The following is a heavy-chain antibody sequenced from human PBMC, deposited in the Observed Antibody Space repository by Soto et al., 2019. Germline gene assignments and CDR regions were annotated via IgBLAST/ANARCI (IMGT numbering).Heavy chain of an antibody. CDR2: ISYSGST. Sequence: QVQLQESGPGLVKPSETLSLTCTVSGGSISSYYWSWIRQPPGKGLEWIGYISYSGSTNYNPSLKSRVTTSVATSNNQFSLRLSSVTAADTAVYYCARLTTISGTDYWGQGTLVTVSS. J-gene: IGHJ4*02. D-gene: IGHD1-1*01. CDR3: ARLTTISGTDY. CDR1: GGSISSYY. V-gene: IGHV4-59*08.